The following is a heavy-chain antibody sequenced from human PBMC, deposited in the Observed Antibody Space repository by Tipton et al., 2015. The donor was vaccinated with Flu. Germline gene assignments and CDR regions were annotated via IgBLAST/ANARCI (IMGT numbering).Heavy chain of an antibody. CDR3: ARAGRYCSGDKCYYYSYGMDV. J-gene: IGHJ6*02. D-gene: IGHD2-15*01. V-gene: IGHV3-48*03. CDR2: ITPSGTTK. CDR1: GFTFSSYE. Sequence: SLRLSCAVSGFTFSSYEMNWVRQAPGKGLEWVSHITPSGTTKYSADSVKGRFTISGDNSKNTLYLQMNSLRFDDTAVYYCARAGRYCSGDKCYYYSYGMDVWGQGTMVTVSS.